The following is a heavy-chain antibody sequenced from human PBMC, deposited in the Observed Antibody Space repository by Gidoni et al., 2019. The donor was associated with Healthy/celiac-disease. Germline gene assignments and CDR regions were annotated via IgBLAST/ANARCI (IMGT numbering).Heavy chain of an antibody. J-gene: IGHJ4*02. CDR3: AKDLQRPIVDHFWAGDPGFDY. CDR2: ISGSGGST. D-gene: IGHD2-15*01. CDR1: GFTFSSYA. V-gene: IGHV3-23*01. Sequence: EVQLLESGGGLVQPGGSLRLSCAASGFTFSSYALSWVRQAPGKGLGWVSAISGSGGSTYYADSVKGRFTISRDNSKNTLYLQMNSLRAEDTAVYYCAKDLQRPIVDHFWAGDPGFDYWGQGTLVTVSS.